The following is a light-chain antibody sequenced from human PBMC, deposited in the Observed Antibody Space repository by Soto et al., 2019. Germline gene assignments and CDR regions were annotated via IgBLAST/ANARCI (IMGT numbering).Light chain of an antibody. V-gene: IGLV2-14*01. J-gene: IGLJ2*01. Sequence: QSALTQPASVSGSPGQSITISCTGTSSDVGGFDYVSWYQQHPGKAPKLMIYEVNNRPSGVSHRFSGSKSANTASLTISGLHAEDEADYYCSSYTSSSNVVFGGGTKLTVL. CDR3: SSYTSSSNVV. CDR2: EVN. CDR1: SSDVGGFDY.